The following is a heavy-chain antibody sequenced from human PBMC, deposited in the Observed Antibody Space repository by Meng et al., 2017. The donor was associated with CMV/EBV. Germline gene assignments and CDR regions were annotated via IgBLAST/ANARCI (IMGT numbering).Heavy chain of an antibody. Sequence: ASVKVSCKASGYTFTGYYMHWVRQAPGQGLEWMGWINPNSGRTNYAQKFQGRVTVTRDTSMSTAYMELSRLRSDDTAVYYCASSGDDFWSGYYEDYWGQGTLVTVSS. CDR1: GYTFTGYY. V-gene: IGHV1-2*02. D-gene: IGHD3-3*01. CDR2: INPNSGRT. CDR3: ASSGDDFWSGYYEDY. J-gene: IGHJ4*02.